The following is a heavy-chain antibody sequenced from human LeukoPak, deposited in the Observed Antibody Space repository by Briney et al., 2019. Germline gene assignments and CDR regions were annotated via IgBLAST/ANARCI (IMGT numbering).Heavy chain of an antibody. Sequence: PGGSLRLSCAASGFTFSSYWMHWVRQAPGKGLVWVSRINSDGSSTSYADSVKGRFTISRDNAKNTLYLQMNSLRAEDTAVYYCAREVRYFDWPEGFDYWGQGTLVTVSS. CDR2: INSDGSST. V-gene: IGHV3-74*01. CDR3: AREVRYFDWPEGFDY. CDR1: GFTFSSYW. J-gene: IGHJ4*02. D-gene: IGHD3-9*01.